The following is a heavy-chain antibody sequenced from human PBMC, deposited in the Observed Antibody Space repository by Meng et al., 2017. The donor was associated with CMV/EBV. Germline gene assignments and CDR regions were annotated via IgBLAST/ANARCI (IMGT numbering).Heavy chain of an antibody. V-gene: IGHV1-18*01. CDR1: GYTFSNFG. D-gene: IGHD1-26*01. CDR3: ARDRCGTCPSGWWFDP. CDR2: ISTYNDDI. J-gene: IGHJ5*02. Sequence: ASVKVSCKTSGYTFSNFGIAWVRQAPGQGLEWMGWISTYNDDIEYGQKFRGRLTMTTDTSTSTAYMELRSLISDDTAVYYCARDRCGTCPSGWWFDPWGQGTLVTVSS.